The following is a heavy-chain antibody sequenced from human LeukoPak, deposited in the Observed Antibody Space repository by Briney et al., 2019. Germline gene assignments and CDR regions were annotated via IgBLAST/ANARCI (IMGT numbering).Heavy chain of an antibody. CDR3: ARVNDQDAFDI. Sequence: SGGSLRLSCAASGFTFRNYSLIWVRQAPGKGLEWVSSISGSSNYIYYADSVKGRFTISRDNAKNSLYLQMNSLRVEDTAMYYCARVNDQDAFDIWGQGTMVTVSS. D-gene: IGHD2-2*01. V-gene: IGHV3-21*01. CDR2: ISGSSNYI. J-gene: IGHJ3*02. CDR1: GFTFRNYS.